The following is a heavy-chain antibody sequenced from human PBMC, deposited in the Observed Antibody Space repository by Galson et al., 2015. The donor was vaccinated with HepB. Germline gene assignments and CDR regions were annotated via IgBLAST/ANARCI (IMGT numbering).Heavy chain of an antibody. CDR2: IKQDGSEK. J-gene: IGHJ4*02. V-gene: IGHV3-7*03. CDR3: ARVSWTNEAAGTEDF. D-gene: IGHD6-13*01. CDR1: GFTFSSYW. Sequence: SLRLSCAASGFTFSSYWMCWVRQAPGQGLEWVASIKQDGSEKYYVDSVKGRFTISRDNAKNSLFLQVNSLRAEDTAVYYCARVSWTNEAAGTEDFWGQGTLVTVSS.